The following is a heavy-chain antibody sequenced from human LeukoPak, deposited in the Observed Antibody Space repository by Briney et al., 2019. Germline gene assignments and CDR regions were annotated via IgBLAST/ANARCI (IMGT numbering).Heavy chain of an antibody. J-gene: IGHJ5*02. CDR1: GFTFSDYY. Sequence: ESGGSLRLSWAAAGFTFSDYYMSWIRQAPGKVLEWVSYISSSGSTIYYADSVKGRFTISRDNAKNSLYLQMSSLRAEDTAVYYCAREVEGDSSSWYADSSPKSTYNWFDPWGEGTLVTVHS. V-gene: IGHV3-11*01. D-gene: IGHD6-13*01. CDR3: AREVEGDSSSWYADSSPKSTYNWFDP. CDR2: ISSSGSTI.